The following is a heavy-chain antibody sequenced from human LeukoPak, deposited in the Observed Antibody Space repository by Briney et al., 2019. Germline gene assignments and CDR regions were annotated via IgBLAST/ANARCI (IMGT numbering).Heavy chain of an antibody. V-gene: IGHV3-7*04. D-gene: IGHD3-9*01. CDR3: ARADTSDILTGYSDY. CDR2: INQDGNKK. J-gene: IGHJ4*02. CDR1: GLTLSRYW. Sequence: GGSLRLSCAASGLTLSRYWMTWVRQAPGKGLEWVANINQDGNKKYYVDSVKGRFTISRDNAKNSLYLQMNSLRAEDTAVYFCARADTSDILTGYSDYWGQGTLVTVSS.